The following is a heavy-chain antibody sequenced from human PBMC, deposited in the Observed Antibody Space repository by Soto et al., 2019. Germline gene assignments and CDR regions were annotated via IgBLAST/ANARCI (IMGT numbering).Heavy chain of an antibody. CDR2: INSSGSTI. Sequence: LRLSCAASGFTFSDYYMSWIRQAPGKGLERVSYINSSGSTIYYAYSVKGRCTISRDNAKNSLYLQMNSLRAEDTAVYYCARVSGYQYSSGWYPDYWGQGTLVTVSS. CDR3: ARVSGYQYSSGWYPDY. V-gene: IGHV3-11*01. J-gene: IGHJ4*02. CDR1: GFTFSDYY. D-gene: IGHD6-19*01.